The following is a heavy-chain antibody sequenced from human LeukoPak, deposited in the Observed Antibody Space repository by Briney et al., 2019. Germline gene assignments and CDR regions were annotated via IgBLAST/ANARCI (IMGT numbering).Heavy chain of an antibody. D-gene: IGHD1-26*01. Sequence: SETLSLTCAVYGGSFSGYYWSWIRQPPGKGLEWIGEINHSGSTYYNPSLKSRVTISVDTSKNQFSLKLSSVTAADTAVYYCARRERILNNWFDPWGQGTLVTVSS. V-gene: IGHV4-34*01. J-gene: IGHJ5*02. CDR1: GGSFSGYY. CDR2: INHSGST. CDR3: ARRERILNNWFDP.